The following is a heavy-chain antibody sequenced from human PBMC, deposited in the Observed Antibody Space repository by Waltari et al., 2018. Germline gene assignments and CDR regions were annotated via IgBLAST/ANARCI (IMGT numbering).Heavy chain of an antibody. J-gene: IGHJ4*02. CDR2: IGGSGDVT. CDR3: ATVASSAWYAY. Sequence: EVQLVESGGGLVQPGGSLRLSCAASGFAFRSPAMSWVGQAPGEGLEWVSLIGGSGDVTYYADSVKGRFTISRDNSKNRLFLQMNSLRADDTAVYYCATVASSAWYAYWGQGTLVTVSS. V-gene: IGHV3-23*04. D-gene: IGHD6-19*01. CDR1: GFAFRSPA.